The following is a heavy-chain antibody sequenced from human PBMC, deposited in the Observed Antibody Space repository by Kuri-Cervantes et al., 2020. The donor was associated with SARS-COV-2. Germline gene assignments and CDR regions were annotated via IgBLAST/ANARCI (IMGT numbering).Heavy chain of an antibody. V-gene: IGHV4-4*07. D-gene: IGHD3-22*01. J-gene: IGHJ4*02. CDR3: AVIDSSGYYYLDY. CDR2: IYTSGST. CDR1: GGSISSYY. Sequence: ESLKISCTVSGGSISSYYWSWIRQPAGKGLEWIGRIYTSGSTNYNPSLKSRVTMSVDTSKNQFSLKLSSVTAADTAVYYCAVIDSSGYYYLDYWGQGTLVTVSS.